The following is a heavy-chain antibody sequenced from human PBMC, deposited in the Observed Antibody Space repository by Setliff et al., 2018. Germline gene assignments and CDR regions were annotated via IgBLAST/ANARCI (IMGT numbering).Heavy chain of an antibody. J-gene: IGHJ4*02. V-gene: IGHV4-34*01. CDR1: GGSFSGYS. CDR2: INHSGST. Sequence: PSETLSLTCAVYGGSFSGYSWSWIRQPPGKGLEWIGKINHSGSTNYNPSLKSRVTISIDTSKNQFSLKVNSVTAADTAVYYCARSLGSGSYWNSRPFYSDYWGQGTLVTVSS. D-gene: IGHD3-10*01. CDR3: ARSLGSGSYWNSRPFYSDY.